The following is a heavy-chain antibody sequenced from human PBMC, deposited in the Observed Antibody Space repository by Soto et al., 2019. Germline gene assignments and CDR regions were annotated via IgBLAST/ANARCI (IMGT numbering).Heavy chain of an antibody. CDR1: GGTFSSYA. J-gene: IGHJ6*02. CDR3: ARDQDSSGRIDYYYYGMDV. CDR2: IIPIFGTA. V-gene: IGHV1-69*13. D-gene: IGHD6-19*01. Sequence: ASVKVSCKASGGTFSSYAISWVRQAPGQGLEWMGGIIPIFGTANYAQKFQGRVTITADESTSTAYMELSSLRSEDTAVYYCARDQDSSGRIDYYYYGMDVWGQGTTVTVSS.